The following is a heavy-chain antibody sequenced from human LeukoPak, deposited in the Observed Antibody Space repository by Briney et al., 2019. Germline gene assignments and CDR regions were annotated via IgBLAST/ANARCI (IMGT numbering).Heavy chain of an antibody. D-gene: IGHD3-10*01. V-gene: IGHV3-23*01. CDR1: GFIFKNFA. CDR2: ISDSGDTT. Sequence: GGSLRLSCAASGFIFKNFAMSWVCQAPGKGLEFVSSISDSGDTTHYADSVRGRFTISRDNSRNTMYMEMNGLKVEDTATYYCTKDDVAMVRGVIINWGQGTLVTVSS. J-gene: IGHJ4*02. CDR3: TKDDVAMVRGVIIN.